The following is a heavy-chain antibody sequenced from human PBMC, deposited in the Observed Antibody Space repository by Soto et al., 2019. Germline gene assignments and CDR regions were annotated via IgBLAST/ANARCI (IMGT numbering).Heavy chain of an antibody. Sequence: GGSLRLSCAASGFTFSSYAMNWVRQASGKGLEWASGISGSGDSTYYTDSVKGRFTISRDNSENTLYLQMNSLRAEDTAVYYCAKGTITNYGMDVWGQGTTVTVSS. D-gene: IGHD1-20*01. CDR2: ISGSGDST. CDR1: GFTFSSYA. V-gene: IGHV3-23*01. J-gene: IGHJ6*02. CDR3: AKGTITNYGMDV.